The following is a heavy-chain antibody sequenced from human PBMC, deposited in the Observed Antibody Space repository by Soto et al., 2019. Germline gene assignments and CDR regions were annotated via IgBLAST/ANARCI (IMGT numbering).Heavy chain of an antibody. V-gene: IGHV3-11*06. CDR2: ISSSSSYT. Sequence: GGSLRLSCAASGFTFSDYYMSWIRQAPGKGLEWVSYISSSSSYTNYADSVKGRFTISRDNAKNSLYLQMNSLRAEDTAVYYCARPDYYDSSGPTAYWGQGTLVTVSS. CDR1: GFTFSDYY. J-gene: IGHJ4*02. D-gene: IGHD3-22*01. CDR3: ARPDYYDSSGPTAY.